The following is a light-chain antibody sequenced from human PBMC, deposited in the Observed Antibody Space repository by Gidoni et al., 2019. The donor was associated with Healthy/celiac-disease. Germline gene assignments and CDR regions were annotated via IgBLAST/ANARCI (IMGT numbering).Light chain of an antibody. V-gene: IGKV3-15*01. CDR3: QQYSLWPPLT. Sequence: ERVMTQSPATLSASAGERATLSCRASQSVTTNLAWYQQKPGQAPRLLIFDASTRATGLPARFGGSGSGTEFTLTISSLQYEDFAVYYCQQYSLWPPLTFGGGTKVEIK. CDR1: QSVTTN. J-gene: IGKJ4*01. CDR2: DAS.